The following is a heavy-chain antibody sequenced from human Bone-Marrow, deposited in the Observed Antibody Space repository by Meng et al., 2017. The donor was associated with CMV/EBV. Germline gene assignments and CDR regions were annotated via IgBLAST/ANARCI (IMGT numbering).Heavy chain of an antibody. J-gene: IGHJ6*02. D-gene: IGHD3-3*01. CDR2: ISSSGSTI. CDR1: GFTFSSYE. CDR3: ARTLDDFWSGYYPYYYYGMDV. Sequence: GESLKISCAASGFTFSSYEMNWVRQAPGKGLEWVSYISSSGSTIYYADSVKGRFTISRDNAKNSLYLQMNSLRAEDTAVYYCARTLDDFWSGYYPYYYYGMDVWGQGTTVTGSS. V-gene: IGHV3-48*03.